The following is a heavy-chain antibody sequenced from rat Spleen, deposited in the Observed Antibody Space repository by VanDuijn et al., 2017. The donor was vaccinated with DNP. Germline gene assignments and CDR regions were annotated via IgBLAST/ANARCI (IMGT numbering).Heavy chain of an antibody. J-gene: IGHJ4*01. Sequence: QVQLKESGPGLLQPSQTLSLTCTVSGFSLTSNSVSWIRQPPGKGLEWLGVMWRSGGTGYNSAFKSRLSISRDTSKSQLFLRVSSLQTEDTAMYFCTQQGYYAMDAWGQGTSVTVSS. CDR2: MWRSGGT. CDR1: GFSLTSNS. V-gene: IGHV2-47*01. CDR3: TQQGYYAMDA.